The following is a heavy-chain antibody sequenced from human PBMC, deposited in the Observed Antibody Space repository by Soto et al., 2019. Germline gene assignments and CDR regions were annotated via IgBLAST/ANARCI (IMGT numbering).Heavy chain of an antibody. V-gene: IGHV4-39*01. D-gene: IGHD1-1*01. Sequence: SSETLSLTCTVSGNSISSSKYYWGWVRQPPGNGPEWIENIYYRGRTSDIPSLKNRDTISADTSRNQFSLKVSALTAAHTALYYCANSYNWNDVGWFNPWRPGTLVTVSS. CDR2: IYYRGRT. J-gene: IGHJ5*02. CDR1: GNSISSSKYY. CDR3: ANSYNWNDVGWFNP.